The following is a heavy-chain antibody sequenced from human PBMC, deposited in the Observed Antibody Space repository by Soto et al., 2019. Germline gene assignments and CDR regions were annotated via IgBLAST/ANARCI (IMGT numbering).Heavy chain of an antibody. J-gene: IGHJ4*02. CDR3: AKEIKNVFRFFYSAD. Sequence: GGSLRLSCAASGFTFSSYALSWVRQAPGKGPEWLSGISGRGDSTSYADSVKGRFTISRDNSKDTLYLQMNSLRAEDTALYYCAKEIKNVFRFFYSADWGQGTLVTVSS. CDR2: ISGRGDST. V-gene: IGHV3-23*01. CDR1: GFTFSSYA. D-gene: IGHD3-3*01.